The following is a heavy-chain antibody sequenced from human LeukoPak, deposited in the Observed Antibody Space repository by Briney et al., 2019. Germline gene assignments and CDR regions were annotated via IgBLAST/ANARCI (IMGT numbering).Heavy chain of an antibody. Sequence: PSGTLSLTCAVSGGSISSSNWWSWVRQPPEKGLECIGEIYHSGSTNYNPSLKSRVTISVDKSKNQFSLKLSSVTAADTAVYYCARDRPGSVTTGYFDLWGRGTLVTVSS. D-gene: IGHD4-17*01. J-gene: IGHJ2*01. CDR1: GGSISSSNW. V-gene: IGHV4-4*02. CDR3: ARDRPGSVTTGYFDL. CDR2: IYHSGST.